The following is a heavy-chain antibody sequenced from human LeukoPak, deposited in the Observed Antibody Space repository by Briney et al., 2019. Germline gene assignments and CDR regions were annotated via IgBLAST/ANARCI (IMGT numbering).Heavy chain of an antibody. D-gene: IGHD6-13*01. CDR1: EFIFSRYW. V-gene: IGHV3-53*05. J-gene: IGHJ4*02. Sequence: PGGSLRLSCAASEFIFSRYWMNWVRQAPGKGLEWVSVIYSGGSTYYADSVKGRFTISRDNSKNTLYLQMNSLRAEDTAVYYCAKVGTFLAAAGRFDYWGQGTLVTVSS. CDR3: AKVGTFLAAAGRFDY. CDR2: IYSGGST.